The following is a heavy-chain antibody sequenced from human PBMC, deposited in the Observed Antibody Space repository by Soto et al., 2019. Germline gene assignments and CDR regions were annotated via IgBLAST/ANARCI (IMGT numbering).Heavy chain of an antibody. D-gene: IGHD5-18*01. CDR2: IYYSGST. CDR3: AREYSYGSTPIDY. V-gene: IGHV4-39*01. Sequence: SETLSLTCTVSGGSISSSSYYWGWIRQPPGKGLEWIGSIYYSGSTYYNPSLKSRVTISVDTSKNQFSLKLSSVIAADTAVYYCAREYSYGSTPIDYWGQGTLVTVSS. CDR1: GGSISSSSYY. J-gene: IGHJ4*02.